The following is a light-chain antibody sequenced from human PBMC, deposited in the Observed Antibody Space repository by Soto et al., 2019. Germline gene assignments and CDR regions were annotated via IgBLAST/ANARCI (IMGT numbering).Light chain of an antibody. V-gene: IGKV3-20*01. J-gene: IGKJ2*01. Sequence: EIVLTQSPGTLSLSPGERATLSCRASQSVSSSYLAWYQQKPDQAPRLLVYGASSRATGIPDRFRGSGSGTDFALTNSRLEPEDFAVYYCLRYGSSPPYTFGQGTKLEIK. CDR2: GAS. CDR3: LRYGSSPPYT. CDR1: QSVSSSY.